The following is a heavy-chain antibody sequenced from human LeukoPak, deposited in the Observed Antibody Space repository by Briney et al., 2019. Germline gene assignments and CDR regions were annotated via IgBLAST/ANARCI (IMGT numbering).Heavy chain of an antibody. CDR1: GFTFSSYA. CDR3: ARDSSGLGSYKNYYYYGMDV. CDR2: ISYDGSNK. J-gene: IGHJ6*02. D-gene: IGHD1-26*01. Sequence: PGRSLRLSCAASGFTFSSYAMHWVRQAPGKGLEWVAVISYDGSNKYYADSVKGRFTISRDNSKNTLYLQMNSLRAEDTAVYYCARDSSGLGSYKNYYYYGMDVWGQGTTVTVS. V-gene: IGHV3-30-3*01.